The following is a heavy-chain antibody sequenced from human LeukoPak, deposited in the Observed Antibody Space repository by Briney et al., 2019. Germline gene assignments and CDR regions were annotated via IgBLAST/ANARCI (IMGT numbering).Heavy chain of an antibody. CDR2: INPSGGST. Sequence: ASVKVSCKASGYTFTSYYMHWVRQAPGQGLEWMGIINPSGGSTSYAQKFQGRVTMTRDTSTSTVYMELSSLRSEDTAVYYCARGRFLEWLLLWPVSRGVRSDYYYYGMDVWGQGTTVTVSS. CDR1: GYTFTSYY. D-gene: IGHD3-3*01. J-gene: IGHJ6*02. CDR3: ARGRFLEWLLLWPVSRGVRSDYYYYGMDV. V-gene: IGHV1-46*01.